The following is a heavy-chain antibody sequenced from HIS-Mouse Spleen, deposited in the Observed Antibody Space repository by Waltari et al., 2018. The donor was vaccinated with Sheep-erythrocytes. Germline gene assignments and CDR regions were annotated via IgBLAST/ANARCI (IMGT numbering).Heavy chain of an antibody. V-gene: IGHV1-2*02. D-gene: IGHD3-10*01. CDR2: INTNRDGT. CDR1: GYTFTGYY. J-gene: IGHJ4*02. Sequence: QVQLVQSGAEVKKPGASVKVSCKASGYTFTGYYMHWVRQAPGQGLEGMGWINTNRDGTNYAQKFQGRVTMTRDTSISTAYMELSRLRSDDTAVYYCASGVIPYGSGSYFLDYWGQGTLVTVSS. CDR3: ASGVIPYGSGSYFLDY.